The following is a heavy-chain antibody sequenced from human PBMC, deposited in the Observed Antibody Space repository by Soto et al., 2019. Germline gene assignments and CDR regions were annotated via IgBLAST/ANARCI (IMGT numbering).Heavy chain of an antibody. CDR2: IYYSGST. CDR1: GGSVSDGTYY. V-gene: IGHV4-61*03. CDR3: ARVHSYYYYYGMDV. J-gene: IGHJ6*02. Sequence: SETMSLTCTVSGGSVSDGTYYWSWIRQPPGKGLEWIGYIYYSGSTNYNPSLKSRVTISLDTSKNHFSLDLSSVTAADTAVYYCARVHSYYYYYGMDVWGPGSTVTVSS.